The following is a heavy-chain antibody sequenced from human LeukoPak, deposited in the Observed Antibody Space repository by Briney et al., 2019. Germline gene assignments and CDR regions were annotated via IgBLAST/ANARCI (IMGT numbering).Heavy chain of an antibody. CDR3: ARRAVIFGVVTAYYFDY. D-gene: IGHD3-3*01. Sequence: SVKVSCKASGGTFSSYAISWVRQAPGQGLEWMGGIIPIFGTANYAQKFQGRVTITADESTSTAYMELSSLRSEDTAVYYCARRAVIFGVVTAYYFDYWGQGTLVTVSS. CDR1: GGTFSSYA. CDR2: IIPIFGTA. V-gene: IGHV1-69*13. J-gene: IGHJ4*02.